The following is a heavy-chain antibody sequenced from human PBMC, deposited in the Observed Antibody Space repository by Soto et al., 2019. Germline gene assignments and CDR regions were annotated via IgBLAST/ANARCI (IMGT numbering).Heavy chain of an antibody. CDR3: AKLNLFVSAAAGRGPFDY. J-gene: IGHJ4*02. Sequence: SGGSLRLSCAASGFTFSNYAMSWVRQAPGKGLEGGSAVSGSGGNTYYADSVQGRFTISRDNSKNMLNLQMNSLRAEDTAVYYCAKLNLFVSAAAGRGPFDYWGQGTLVTVSS. V-gene: IGHV3-23*01. CDR2: VSGSGGNT. CDR1: GFTFSNYA. D-gene: IGHD6-13*01.